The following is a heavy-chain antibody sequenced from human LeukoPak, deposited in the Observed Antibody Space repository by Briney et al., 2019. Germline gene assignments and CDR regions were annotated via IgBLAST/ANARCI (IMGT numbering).Heavy chain of an antibody. D-gene: IGHD5-18*01. V-gene: IGHV3-48*03. CDR2: ISSTGSTR. J-gene: IGHJ4*02. Sequence: GGSLRLSCAASGFTFSSHWMHWVRLAPGKGLEWVSYISSTGSTRFYADSVKGRFTISRDNVKNSLYLQMNSLRAEDTAVYYCARGGQIQLWDGGQGTLVTVSS. CDR1: GFTFSSHW. CDR3: ARGGQIQLWD.